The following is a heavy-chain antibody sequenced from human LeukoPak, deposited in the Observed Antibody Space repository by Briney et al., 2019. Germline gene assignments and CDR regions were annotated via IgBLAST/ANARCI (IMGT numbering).Heavy chain of an antibody. Sequence: PGGSLRPSCAVSALTFSRHAMHWDRPAPGKWLEWVAVISYDGSNKYYADSVKGRFTISRDNSKMYLQMNSLRAEDTAGFYCARDSDSSAYWAHNYFDYWGQGTLVTVSS. CDR1: ALTFSRHA. CDR3: ARDSDSSAYWAHNYFDY. D-gene: IGHD3-22*01. V-gene: IGHV3-30-3*01. J-gene: IGHJ4*02. CDR2: ISYDGSNK.